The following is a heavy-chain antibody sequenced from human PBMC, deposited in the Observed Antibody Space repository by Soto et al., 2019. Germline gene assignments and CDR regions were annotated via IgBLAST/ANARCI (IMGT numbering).Heavy chain of an antibody. Sequence: ASVKVSCKASGYTFTSYYMHWVRQAPGQGLEWMGIINPSGGSTSYAQKFQGRVTMTRDTSTSTVYMELSSLRSEDTAVYYCARDWIAAAGTLGFDPWGQGTLVTVSS. J-gene: IGHJ5*02. V-gene: IGHV1-46*01. CDR2: INPSGGST. CDR3: ARDWIAAAGTLGFDP. CDR1: GYTFTSYY. D-gene: IGHD6-13*01.